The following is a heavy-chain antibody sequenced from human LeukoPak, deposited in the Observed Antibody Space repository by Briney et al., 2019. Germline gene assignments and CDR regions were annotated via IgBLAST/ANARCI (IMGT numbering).Heavy chain of an antibody. CDR1: GGSISSNKYY. D-gene: IGHD1-26*01. CDR2: IYYSGST. CDR3: ATPYSGGYQGLDI. J-gene: IGHJ3*02. Sequence: TTSETLFLTCTVSGGSISSNKYYWGWIRQPPGKGLEWIGSIYYSGSTYYNPTLKSRVTIFVDTSKNQFSLKLSSVTAADTAAYYCATPYSGGYQGLDIWGQGTMVTVSS. V-gene: IGHV4-39*01.